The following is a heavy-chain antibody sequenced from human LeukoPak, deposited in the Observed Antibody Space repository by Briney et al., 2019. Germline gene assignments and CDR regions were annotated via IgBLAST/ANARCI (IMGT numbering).Heavy chain of an antibody. V-gene: IGHV1-18*04. CDR3: ARDVQGWDRGMDV. J-gene: IGHJ6*03. CDR1: GYTFIGYF. CDR2: ISGYNGNT. Sequence: ASVKVSCKASGYTFIGYFMHWVRQAPGQGLEWMGWISGYNGNTKYAQKLQGRVTMTTDTSTSTAYMELRSLRSDDTAVYYCARDVQGWDRGMDVWGKGTTVTVSS. D-gene: IGHD1-26*01.